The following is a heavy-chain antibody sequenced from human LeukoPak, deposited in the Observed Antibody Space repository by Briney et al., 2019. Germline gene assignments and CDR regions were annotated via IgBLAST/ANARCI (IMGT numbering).Heavy chain of an antibody. V-gene: IGHV3-33*01. Sequence: PGGSLRLSCAASGFTFSSYGMHWVRQAPGKGLEWVAVIWYDGSNKYYADSVKGRFTISRDNSKNTLYLQMNSLRAEDTAVYYCARDRGVSGYYSSVGTYFDYWGQGTLVTVSS. CDR3: ARDRGVSGYYSSVGTYFDY. CDR2: IWYDGSNK. D-gene: IGHD3-22*01. J-gene: IGHJ4*02. CDR1: GFTFSSYG.